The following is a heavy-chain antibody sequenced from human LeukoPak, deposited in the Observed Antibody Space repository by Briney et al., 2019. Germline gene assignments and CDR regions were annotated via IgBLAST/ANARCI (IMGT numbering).Heavy chain of an antibody. J-gene: IGHJ4*02. CDR1: GYTFTSYY. CDR3: ARDYRYYDSSGYPLGY. D-gene: IGHD3-22*01. CDR2: INPSGGST. Sequence: ASVKVSCKASGYTFTSYYMHWVRQAPGQGLEWMGIINPSGGSTSYAQKFQGRVTMTRDTSTSTVYMELSSLRSEDTAVYYCARDYRYYDSSGYPLGYWGQGTLVTVSS. V-gene: IGHV1-46*01.